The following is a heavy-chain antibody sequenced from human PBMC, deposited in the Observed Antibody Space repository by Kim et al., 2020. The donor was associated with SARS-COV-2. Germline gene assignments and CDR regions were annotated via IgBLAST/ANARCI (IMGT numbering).Heavy chain of an antibody. V-gene: IGHV1-24*01. CDR1: GYTLTELS. CDR2: FDPEDGET. J-gene: IGHJ5*02. Sequence: ASVKVSCKVSGYTLTELSMHWVRQAPGKGLEWMGGFDPEDGETIYAQKFQGRVTMTEDTSTDTAYMELSSLRSEDSAVYYCATGIAVGRINWFEPWGQGTLVTVSS. D-gene: IGHD6-19*01. CDR3: ATGIAVGRINWFEP.